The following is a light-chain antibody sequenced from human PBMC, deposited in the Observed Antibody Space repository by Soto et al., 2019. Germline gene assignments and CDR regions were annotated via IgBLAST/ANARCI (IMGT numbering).Light chain of an antibody. CDR1: QSVSIN. CDR2: GAS. Sequence: EVVLTQSPATLSVSPGERATLSCRASQSVSINLAWYQQKPGQAPRLLIYGASTRATGIPARFSGSRSGTDFTLTISSLQSDDFATYYCQHYNSYSEAFGQGTKVELK. V-gene: IGKV3-15*01. CDR3: QHYNSYSEA. J-gene: IGKJ1*01.